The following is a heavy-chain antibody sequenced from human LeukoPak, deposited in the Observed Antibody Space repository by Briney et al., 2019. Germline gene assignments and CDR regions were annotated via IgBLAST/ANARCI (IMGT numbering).Heavy chain of an antibody. D-gene: IGHD3-10*01. V-gene: IGHV3-20*04. J-gene: IGHJ4*02. Sequence: RPGGSLILSCAASGFTFDDYGMSWGRQAPGKGLEWVSGINWNGGSTGYADSVKVPFTISRDNAKNSLYLQMNSLRAEDTALYYCARDRDYGSGHFDYWGQGTLVTVSS. CDR2: INWNGGST. CDR3: ARDRDYGSGHFDY. CDR1: GFTFDDYG.